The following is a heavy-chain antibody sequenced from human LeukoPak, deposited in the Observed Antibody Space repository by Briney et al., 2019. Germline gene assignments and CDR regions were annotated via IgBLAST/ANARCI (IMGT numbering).Heavy chain of an antibody. CDR3: ARWKPGLQNFDY. V-gene: IGHV4-31*03. Sequence: SETLSLTCTVSGGSISSGGYYWSWIRQHPGKGLEWIGYIYYSGSTYYNPSLKSRVTISVDTSKNQFSLKLSSVTAADTAVYYCARWKPGLQNFDYWGQGPLVTVSS. CDR1: GGSISSGGYY. D-gene: IGHD3/OR15-3a*01. CDR2: IYYSGST. J-gene: IGHJ4*02.